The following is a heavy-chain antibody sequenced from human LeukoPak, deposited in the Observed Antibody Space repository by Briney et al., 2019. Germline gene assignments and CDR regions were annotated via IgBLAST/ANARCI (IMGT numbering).Heavy chain of an antibody. J-gene: IGHJ6*02. CDR3: ARRDSGTFSVDV. CDR2: INTDGST. CDR1: GLTFSSYW. V-gene: IGHV3-74*01. D-gene: IGHD3-10*01. Sequence: GGSLRLSCAASGLTFSSYWMHWVRQAPGKGLVWVSRINTDGSTVYADSVRGRFTISRDNAKKTLYLQMNSLRVEDTAVYYCARRDSGTFSVDVWGQGTTVTVSS.